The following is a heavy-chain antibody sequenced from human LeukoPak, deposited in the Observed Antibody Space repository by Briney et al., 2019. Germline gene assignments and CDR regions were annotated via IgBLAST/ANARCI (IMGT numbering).Heavy chain of an antibody. Sequence: GSLRLSCAASGFTFRDYDMHWVRQAPGRGLEWVSAIGIGDDTHYPDSVKGRFTISRENAKNSLYLQMSSLRDGDTAMYYCVRGGIRVSGVDAFDIWAKGQWSPSLQ. D-gene: IGHD5/OR15-5a*01. CDR3: VRGGIRVSGVDAFDI. V-gene: IGHV3-13*01. J-gene: IGHJ3*02. CDR1: GFTFRDYD. CDR2: IGIGDDT.